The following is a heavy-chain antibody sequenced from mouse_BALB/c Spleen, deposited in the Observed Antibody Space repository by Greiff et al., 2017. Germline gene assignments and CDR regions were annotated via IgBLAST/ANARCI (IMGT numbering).Heavy chain of an antibody. Sequence: EVMVVESGGGLVKPGGSLKLSCAASGFAFSSYDMSWVRQTPEKRLEWVAYISSGGGSTYYPDTVKGRFTISRDNAKNTLYLQMSSLKSEDTAMYYCARRFDGYCVWGAGTTVTVSS. CDR3: ARRFDGYCV. CDR2: ISSGGGST. J-gene: IGHJ1*01. D-gene: IGHD2-3*01. V-gene: IGHV5-12-1*01. CDR1: GFAFSSYD.